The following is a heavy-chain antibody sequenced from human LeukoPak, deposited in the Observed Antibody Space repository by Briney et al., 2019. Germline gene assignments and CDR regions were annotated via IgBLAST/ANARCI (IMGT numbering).Heavy chain of an antibody. CDR3: AREVNYDRPYAFDI. CDR1: GGSISSYY. D-gene: IGHD3-22*01. J-gene: IGHJ3*02. Sequence: PSETLSLTCTVSGGSISSYYWSWIGQPPGKGLEWIGYIYYSGSTNYNPSLKSRVTMSVDTSKNQFSLKLSSVTAADTAVYYCAREVNYDRPYAFDIWGQGTMVTVSS. V-gene: IGHV4-59*12. CDR2: IYYSGST.